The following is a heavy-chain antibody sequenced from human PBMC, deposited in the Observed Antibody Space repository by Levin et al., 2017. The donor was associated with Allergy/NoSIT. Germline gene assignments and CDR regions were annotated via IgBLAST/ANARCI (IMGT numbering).Heavy chain of an antibody. V-gene: IGHV7-4-1*02. J-gene: IGHJ4*02. CDR3: ARVVAVAGTATTDY. CDR2: MNTNTGDP. CDR1: GYTFTSYT. Sequence: GESLKISCKASGYTFTSYTMSWVRQAPGQGLEWMGWMNTNTGDPTYAQGFTGRFVFSVDTSVSTAFLQISSLEAEDSAVYYCARVVAVAGTATTDYWGQGTLVTVSS. D-gene: IGHD6-19*01.